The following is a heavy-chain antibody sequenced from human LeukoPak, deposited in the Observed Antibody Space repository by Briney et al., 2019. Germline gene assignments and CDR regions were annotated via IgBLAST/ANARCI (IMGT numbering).Heavy chain of an antibody. Sequence: SETLSLTCSVSGASFSTNYWSWIRQPPGRGLEWIGYVFDSGSTNYNPSLKSRVTISVDTSTKQFSLRLSSVTAADTAVYYCARLYQQSKWKYYYYYMYVWGKGTAVTVSS. CDR1: GASFSTNY. CDR3: ARLYQQSKWKYYYYYMYV. V-gene: IGHV4-59*01. CDR2: VFDSGST. J-gene: IGHJ6*03. D-gene: IGHD1-1*01.